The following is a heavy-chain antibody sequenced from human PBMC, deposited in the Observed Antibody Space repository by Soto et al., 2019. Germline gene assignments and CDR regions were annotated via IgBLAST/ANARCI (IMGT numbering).Heavy chain of an antibody. D-gene: IGHD3-10*01. J-gene: IGHJ4*02. CDR1: GFTFSNAW. V-gene: IGHV3-15*01. CDR2: IKSNGNGGTT. Sequence: EVQLVESGGGLVQPGGSLRLSCAASGFTFSNAWMNWARQAPGKGLEWVGRIKSNGNGGTTDYAAPVKGRFTISRDDSKNTLYLQMNSLITEDTAVYYCSTNWATSRDWGQGTLVTVSS. CDR3: STNWATSRD.